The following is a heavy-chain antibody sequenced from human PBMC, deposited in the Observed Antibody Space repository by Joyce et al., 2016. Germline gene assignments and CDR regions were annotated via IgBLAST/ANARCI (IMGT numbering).Heavy chain of an antibody. Sequence: QVQLVQSGAEVKKPGSSVKVSCKASGGSFSSYCISWIRQAPGQGLEWMGGIIPVFGTANYAQKFQGRVTITADESTSTAYMELSSLRSEDTAVYYCAGLHPGNGGNPLDYWGQGTLVTVSS. D-gene: IGHD4-23*01. CDR2: IIPVFGTA. CDR1: GGSFSSYC. J-gene: IGHJ4*02. CDR3: AGLHPGNGGNPLDY. V-gene: IGHV1-69*01.